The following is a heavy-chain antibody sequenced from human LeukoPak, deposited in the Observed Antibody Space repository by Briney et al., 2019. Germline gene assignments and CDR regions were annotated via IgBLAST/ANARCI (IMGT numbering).Heavy chain of an antibody. Sequence: PSETLSLTCTVSGGSISSYYWSWIRQPPGKGLEWIGNIYNSGDTNYNPSLKSRVTISVDTSKNQFSLKLSSVTAADTAVYYCARHRGLDPWGQGTLVTVSS. V-gene: IGHV4-59*08. CDR1: GGSISSYY. CDR2: IYNSGDT. CDR3: ARHRGLDP. J-gene: IGHJ5*02.